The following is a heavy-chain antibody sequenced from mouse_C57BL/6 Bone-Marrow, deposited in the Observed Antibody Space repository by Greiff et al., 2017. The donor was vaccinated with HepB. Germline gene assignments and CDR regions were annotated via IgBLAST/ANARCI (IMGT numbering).Heavy chain of an antibody. CDR1: GYTFTDYY. Sequence: VQLQQSGPELVKPGASVKISCKASGYTFTDYYMNWVKQSHGKSLEWIGDINPNNGGTSYNQKFKGKATLTVDKSSSTAYMELRSLTSEDSAVYYCARSLLWFAYWGQGTLVTVSA. V-gene: IGHV1-26*01. CDR3: ARSLLWFAY. J-gene: IGHJ3*01. D-gene: IGHD2-12*01. CDR2: INPNNGGT.